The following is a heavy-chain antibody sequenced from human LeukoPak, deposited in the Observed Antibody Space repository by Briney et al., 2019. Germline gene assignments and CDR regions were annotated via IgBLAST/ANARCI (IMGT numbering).Heavy chain of an antibody. V-gene: IGHV3-72*01. CDR2: IRNAGDGYTT. CDR3: VRNHRHWFDP. CDR1: GFIRSDHY. J-gene: IGHJ5*02. Sequence: GGSLRLSCAASGFIRSDHYMDWVRQAPGQGPELIGHIRNAGDGYTTEYAASVKGRFTVSRDDSKNSLYLQMNSLKPEDTAVYYCVRNHRHWFDPWGQGTLVTVSS.